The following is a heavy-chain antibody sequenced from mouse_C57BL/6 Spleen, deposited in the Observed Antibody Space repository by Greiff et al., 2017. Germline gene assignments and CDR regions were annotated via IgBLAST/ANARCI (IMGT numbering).Heavy chain of an antibody. CDR1: GFNIKDYY. Sequence: VQLQQSGAELVRPGASVKLSCTASGFNIKDYYMHWVKQRPEQGLEWIGRIDPEDGDTEYAPKFQGKATMTADTSSNTAYLQLSSLTSEDTAVYYCTCYDGYYDAMDYWGQGTSVTVSS. V-gene: IGHV14-1*01. CDR3: TCYDGYYDAMDY. D-gene: IGHD2-3*01. CDR2: IDPEDGDT. J-gene: IGHJ4*01.